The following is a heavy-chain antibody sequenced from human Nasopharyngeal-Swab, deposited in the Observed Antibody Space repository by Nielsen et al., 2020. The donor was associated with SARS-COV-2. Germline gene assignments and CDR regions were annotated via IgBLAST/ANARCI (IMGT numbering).Heavy chain of an antibody. CDR2: IIPIFGTA. Sequence: SVKVSCKASGGTFSSYAISWVRQAPGQGLEWMGGIIPIFGTANYAQKFQGRVTITADESTSTAYMELSSPRSEDTAVYYCAREGAAVAGDWYFDLWGRGTLVTVSS. J-gene: IGHJ2*01. CDR1: GGTFSSYA. D-gene: IGHD6-19*01. CDR3: AREGAAVAGDWYFDL. V-gene: IGHV1-69*13.